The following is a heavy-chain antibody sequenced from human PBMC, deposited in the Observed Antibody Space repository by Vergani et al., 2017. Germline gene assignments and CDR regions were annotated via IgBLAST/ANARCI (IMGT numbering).Heavy chain of an antibody. CDR1: GFTFSSSS. CDR3: ARANYDFWSGSNYYYYYMDV. J-gene: IGHJ6*03. V-gene: IGHV3-48*01. D-gene: IGHD3-3*01. CDR2: ISSSSSTI. Sequence: EVQLVESGGGLVQPGGSLRLSCAASGFTFSSSSMNWVRQAPGKGLEWVSYISSSSSTIYYADSVKGRFTISRDNAKNSLYLQMNSLRAEDTAVYYCARANYDFWSGSNYYYYYMDVWGKGTTVTVSS.